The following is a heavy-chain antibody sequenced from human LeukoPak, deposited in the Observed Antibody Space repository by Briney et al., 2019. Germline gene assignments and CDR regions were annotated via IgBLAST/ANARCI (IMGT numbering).Heavy chain of an antibody. D-gene: IGHD3-22*01. CDR1: GGSINHYY. V-gene: IGHV4-59*01. CDR3: ARDNQWLNAFDI. CDR2: SYYIEST. J-gene: IGHJ3*02. Sequence: SVTLSLTCTVSGGSINHYYWSWIRQPPGKGLEWIGYSYYIESTNYNPSLKSRVTISVDTSRNRFSLKLSSVTAADTAMYYCARDNQWLNAFDIWGQGTMVTVSS.